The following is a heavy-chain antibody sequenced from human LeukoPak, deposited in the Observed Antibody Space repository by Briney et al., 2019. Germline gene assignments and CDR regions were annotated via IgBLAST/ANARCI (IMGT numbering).Heavy chain of an antibody. Sequence: GESLKISCAASGFTFSSYAMSWVRQAPGKGLEWVSAISGSGGTTYYADSVKGRFTISRDNSKNTLYLQMNSLRAEDTAVYYCAKDQPPSSGWYYWGQGTLVTVSS. CDR1: GFTFSSYA. D-gene: IGHD6-19*01. CDR3: AKDQPPSSGWYY. V-gene: IGHV3-23*01. CDR2: ISGSGGTT. J-gene: IGHJ4*02.